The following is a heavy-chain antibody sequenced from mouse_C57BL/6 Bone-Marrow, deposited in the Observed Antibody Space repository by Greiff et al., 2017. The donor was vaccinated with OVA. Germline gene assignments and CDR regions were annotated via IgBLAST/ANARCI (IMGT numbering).Heavy chain of an antibody. Sequence: VQLQQSGAELVKPGASVKMSCKASGYTFPSYWITWVKQRPGQGLEWIGDIYPGSGSTNYNEKSKSKATLTVDTSSSTAYMQLSSLTSEDSAVYYCARRYYGSSWYFDVWGTGTTVTVSS. CDR1: GYTFPSYW. V-gene: IGHV1-55*01. J-gene: IGHJ1*03. CDR3: ARRYYGSSWYFDV. CDR2: IYPGSGST. D-gene: IGHD1-1*01.